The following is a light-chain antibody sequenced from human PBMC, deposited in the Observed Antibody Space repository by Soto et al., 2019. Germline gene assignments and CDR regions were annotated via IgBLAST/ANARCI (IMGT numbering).Light chain of an antibody. Sequence: EIVMTQSPATLSVSPGERATLSCRASQSVSSDLAWYHQKPGQAPRLLISDASNRATGIPARFSGSGSGTDFTLTISSLEPEDFAVYYCQQYNNWPWTFGQGTKVDNK. CDR2: DAS. CDR1: QSVSSD. V-gene: IGKV3D-15*01. J-gene: IGKJ1*01. CDR3: QQYNNWPWT.